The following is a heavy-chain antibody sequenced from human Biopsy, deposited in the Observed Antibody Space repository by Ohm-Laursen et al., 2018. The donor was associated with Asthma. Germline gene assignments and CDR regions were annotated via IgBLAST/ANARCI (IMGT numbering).Heavy chain of an antibody. CDR3: ARGDSSNWSHYYFDY. V-gene: IGHV4-39*02. J-gene: IGHJ4*02. CDR2: IYYSGRT. D-gene: IGHD3-22*01. Sequence: SETLSLTCTVSGGSVSSGSYYWGWIRQSPGKGLEWIGSIYYSGRTYYNPSLESRVTISADTSKNHFSLKVTSVTAADTAVYYCARGDSSNWSHYYFDYWGQGTLVTVSS. CDR1: GGSVSSGSYY.